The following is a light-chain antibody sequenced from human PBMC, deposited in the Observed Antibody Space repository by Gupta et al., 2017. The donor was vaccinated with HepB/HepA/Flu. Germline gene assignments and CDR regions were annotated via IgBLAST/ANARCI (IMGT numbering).Light chain of an antibody. CDR3: QQGYNPPWIT. Sequence: DIQMTQSPSSLSASVGDRVTITCRASQSVDTYLSWYQQKPGKAPNLLIYDASTLQSGVPSRFSGSGSGTHFTLTINTLQPEDFATYFCQQGYNPPWITFGGGTKVEI. J-gene: IGKJ4*01. V-gene: IGKV1-39*01. CDR1: QSVDTY. CDR2: DAS.